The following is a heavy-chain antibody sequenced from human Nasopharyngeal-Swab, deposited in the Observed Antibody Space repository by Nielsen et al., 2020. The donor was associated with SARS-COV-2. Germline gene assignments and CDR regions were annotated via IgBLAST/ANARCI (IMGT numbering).Heavy chain of an antibody. J-gene: IGHJ3*02. V-gene: IGHV3-23*01. CDR3: AKDTALYGAFDI. D-gene: IGHD2-2*02. CDR1: GFTFSSYA. Sequence: GGSLSLSWAASGFTFSSYAMSWVRHAPGKGLEWVSAISGSGGSTYYADSVKGRFTISRDNSKNTLYLQMNSLRAEDTAVYFCAKDTALYGAFDIWGQGTMVTVSS. CDR2: ISGSGGST.